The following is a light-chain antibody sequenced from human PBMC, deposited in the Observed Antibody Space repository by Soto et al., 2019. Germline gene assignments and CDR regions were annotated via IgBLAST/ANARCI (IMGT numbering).Light chain of an antibody. J-gene: IGKJ5*01. CDR3: QQYGSSPLT. V-gene: IGKV3-20*01. CDR2: GAS. Sequence: EIVLTQSPGTLSLSPGERATLSCRASQSVSSSYLAWYQQKPGQAPRLLIYGASSRATGIPDRFSGCGSGTDFTLTISRLEPEDCAVYYCQQYGSSPLTFGQGTRLEIK. CDR1: QSVSSSY.